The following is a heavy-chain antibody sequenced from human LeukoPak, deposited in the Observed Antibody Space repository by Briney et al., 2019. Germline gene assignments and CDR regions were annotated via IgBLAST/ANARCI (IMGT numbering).Heavy chain of an antibody. D-gene: IGHD5-24*01. V-gene: IGHV1-18*01. CDR2: ISAYNGNT. Sequence: ASVKVSCKASGYTFTSYGISWVRQAPGQGLEWMGWISAYNGNTNYAQKLQGRVTMTTDTSTSTAYMELRSLRSDDTAVYYCARDLRTEVEMATPFDAFDIWGQGTMVTVSS. CDR3: ARDLRTEVEMATPFDAFDI. J-gene: IGHJ3*02. CDR1: GYTFTSYG.